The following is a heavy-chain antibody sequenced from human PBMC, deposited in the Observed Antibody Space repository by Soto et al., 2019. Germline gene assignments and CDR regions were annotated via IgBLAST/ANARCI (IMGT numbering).Heavy chain of an antibody. CDR2: IYHSGST. D-gene: IGHD6-19*01. CDR3: ARLYSSGWYVG. V-gene: IGHV4-4*02. J-gene: IGHJ4*02. CDR1: SGSISSSNW. Sequence: QVQLQESGPGLVKPSGTLSLTCAVSSGSISSSNWWSWVRQPPGKGLEWIGEIYHSGSTNYNPSLKRRVTISVDKSKDPVSLKLSSVTAADTAVYYCARLYSSGWYVGWGQGTLVTVSS.